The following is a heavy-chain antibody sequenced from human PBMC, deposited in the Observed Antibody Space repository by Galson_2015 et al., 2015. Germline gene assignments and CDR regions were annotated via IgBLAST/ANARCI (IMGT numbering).Heavy chain of an antibody. CDR2: LNEDGSIT. J-gene: IGHJ4*02. CDR1: GYSFSTYW. CDR3: TSDLTGSRDH. V-gene: IGHV3-74*01. Sequence: SLRLSCAASGYSFSTYWMHWVRHAPGKGLVWVSRLNEDGSITDYADSVKGRFTISRDNARNTLYLQMNSLGADDTAIYYCTSDLTGSRDHWGQGTLVTVSS. D-gene: IGHD3-9*01.